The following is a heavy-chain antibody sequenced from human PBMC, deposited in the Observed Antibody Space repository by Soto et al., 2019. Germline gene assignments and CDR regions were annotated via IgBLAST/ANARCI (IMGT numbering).Heavy chain of an antibody. V-gene: IGHV1-18*01. CDR1: GYTFTSYG. CDR3: ARDRGVNDFWSGYFPGYYYGMDV. Sequence: GASVKVSCKASGYTFTSYGISWVRQAPGQGLEWMGWISAYNGNTNYAQKLQGRATMTTDTSTSTAYMELRSLRSDDTAVYYCARDRGVNDFWSGYFPGYYYGMDVWGQGTTVTVSS. D-gene: IGHD3-3*01. CDR2: ISAYNGNT. J-gene: IGHJ6*02.